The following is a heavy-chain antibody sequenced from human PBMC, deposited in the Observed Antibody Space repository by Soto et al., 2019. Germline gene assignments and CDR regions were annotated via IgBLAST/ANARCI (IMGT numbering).Heavy chain of an antibody. CDR1: GGSIGSYY. CDR3: ARGGWRQIDY. Sequence: QVQLQESGPGLVKPSETLSLTCSVSGGSIGSYYWSWIRQPPGKGLEWIGYIYYSGRTNYNTSLKSRVTISVDTSKNKFSLKLSSVTAADTAVYYCARGGWRQIDYWGQGTLVTVSS. D-gene: IGHD3-16*01. V-gene: IGHV4-59*08. J-gene: IGHJ4*02. CDR2: IYYSGRT.